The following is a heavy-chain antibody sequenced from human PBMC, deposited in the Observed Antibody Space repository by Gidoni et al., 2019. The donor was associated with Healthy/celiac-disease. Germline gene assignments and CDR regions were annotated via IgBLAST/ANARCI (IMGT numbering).Heavy chain of an antibody. J-gene: IGHJ4*02. D-gene: IGHD6-19*01. CDR1: GFTFSSYA. CDR2: ISYDGSNK. Sequence: QVQLVESGGGVVQPGRSLRLSWAAPGFTFSSYAMHWVRQAPGKGLEWVAVISYDGSNKYYADSVKGRFTISRDNSKNTLYLQMNSLRAEDTAVYYCAAQYSSGWYYFDYWGQGTLVTVSS. V-gene: IGHV3-30*01. CDR3: AAQYSSGWYYFDY.